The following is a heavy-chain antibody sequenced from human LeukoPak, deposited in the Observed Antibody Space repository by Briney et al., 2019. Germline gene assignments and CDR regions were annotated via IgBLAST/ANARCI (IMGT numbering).Heavy chain of an antibody. CDR3: ARGATVTTRYFDY. CDR1: GGSFSGYY. CDR2: INHSGST. V-gene: IGHV4-34*01. Sequence: SETLSLTCAVYGGSFSGYYWSWIRQPPGKGLEWIGEINHSGSTNYNPSLKSRVSISVDTSKNQFCLKLSSVTAADTAVYYCARGATVTTRYFDYWGQGTLVTVSS. D-gene: IGHD4-17*01. J-gene: IGHJ4*02.